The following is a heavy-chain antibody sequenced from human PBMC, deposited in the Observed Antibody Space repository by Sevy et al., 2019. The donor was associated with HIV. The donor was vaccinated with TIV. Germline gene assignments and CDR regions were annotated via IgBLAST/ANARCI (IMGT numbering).Heavy chain of an antibody. CDR1: GFTFDDYA. Sequence: GGSLRLSCAASGFTFDDYAMHWVRQAPGKDLEWVSGISWNSGSIGYADSVKGRFTISRDNAKISLYLQMNSLRAEDTALYYCAKDSRGGPTILAFDIWGQGTMVTVSS. CDR3: AKDSRGGPTILAFDI. CDR2: ISWNSGSI. J-gene: IGHJ3*02. D-gene: IGHD3-10*01. V-gene: IGHV3-9*01.